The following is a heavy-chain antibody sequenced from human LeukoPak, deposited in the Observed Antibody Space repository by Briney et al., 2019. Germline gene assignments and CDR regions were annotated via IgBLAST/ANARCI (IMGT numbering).Heavy chain of an antibody. J-gene: IGHJ4*02. V-gene: IGHV3-74*01. CDR2: ISSDGSTT. Sequence: GGSLRLSCAASGFTFNTYWMYWVRQAPGKGLVWVSRISSDGSTTRYADSVKGRFTVSRDNAKNTLYLQMNSLRAEDSALYYCARVADGYSLFDYWGQGTLGTVSS. CDR3: ARVADGYSLFDY. CDR1: GFTFNTYW. D-gene: IGHD5-24*01.